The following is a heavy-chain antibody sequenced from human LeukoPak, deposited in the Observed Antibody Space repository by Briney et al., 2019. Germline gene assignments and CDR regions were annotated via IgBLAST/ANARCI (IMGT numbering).Heavy chain of an antibody. J-gene: IGHJ4*02. V-gene: IGHV4-61*02. CDR1: GGSISSGSYY. D-gene: IGHD2-2*01. Sequence: SQTLSLTCTVSGGSISSGSYYWSWIRQPAGTGLEWIGRIYTSGSTNYNPSLKSRVTISADTSKNQFSLKLSSVTAADTAVYYCARGLGFYCSSTSCYVGALDYWGQGTLVTVSS. CDR2: IYTSGST. CDR3: ARGLGFYCSSTSCYVGALDY.